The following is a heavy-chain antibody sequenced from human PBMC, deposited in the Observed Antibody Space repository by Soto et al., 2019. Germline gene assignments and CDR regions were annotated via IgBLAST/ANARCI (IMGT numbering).Heavy chain of an antibody. CDR2: INAGNGNT. Sequence: GASVKVSCKASGYTFTSYAMHWVRQAPGQRLEWMGWINAGNGNTKYSQKFQGRVTITRDTSASTAYMELSSLRSEDTAVYYCARVRIAVAGSASDYWGQGPLVTVSS. V-gene: IGHV1-3*01. CDR3: ARVRIAVAGSASDY. D-gene: IGHD6-19*01. J-gene: IGHJ4*02. CDR1: GYTFTSYA.